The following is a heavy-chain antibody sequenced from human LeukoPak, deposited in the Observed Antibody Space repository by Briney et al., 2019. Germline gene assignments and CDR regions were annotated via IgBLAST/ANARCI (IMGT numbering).Heavy chain of an antibody. D-gene: IGHD5-18*01. J-gene: IGHJ3*02. V-gene: IGHV3-33*01. CDR2: IWYEGRNK. CDR3: ASPLAMGDAFDI. Sequence: GRSPRLSCAAPGFSFRSYGIHRVPQAPLKGRERGAVIWYEGRNKYSADSVKGRFTISRDNSKNTLYLQMNSLRAEDTAVYYCASPLAMGDAFDIWGQGTMVTVSS. CDR1: GFSFRSYG.